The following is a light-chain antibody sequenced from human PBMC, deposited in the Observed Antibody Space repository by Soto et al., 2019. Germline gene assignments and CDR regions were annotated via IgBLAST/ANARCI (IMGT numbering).Light chain of an antibody. CDR3: ISYTPRNTED. CDR2: DVT. V-gene: IGLV2-14*03. J-gene: IGLJ1*01. Sequence: QSALTQPASVSGSPGQSISISCIGTSSDVGAFNYVSWYQHHPGKAPQLIIYDVTSRPSGVSTRFSASKSGNTASLTISVLKADDEADYYFISYTPRNTEDFGTGTKLTV. CDR1: SSDVGAFNY.